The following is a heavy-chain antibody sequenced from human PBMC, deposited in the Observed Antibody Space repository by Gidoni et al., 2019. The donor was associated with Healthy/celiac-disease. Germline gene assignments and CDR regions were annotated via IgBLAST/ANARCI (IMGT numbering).Heavy chain of an antibody. CDR3: ARVGCSSTSCYTGGDDYYYGMDV. Sequence: QVQLVQSGAEVKKPGASVKVSCKASGYTFTSYYMHWVRQAPGQGLEWMGIINPSGGSTSYAQKFQGRVTMTRDTSTSTVYMELSSLRSEDTAVYYCARVGCSSTSCYTGGDDYYYGMDVWGQGTTVTVSS. CDR2: INPSGGST. CDR1: GYTFTSYY. V-gene: IGHV1-46*01. D-gene: IGHD2-2*02. J-gene: IGHJ6*02.